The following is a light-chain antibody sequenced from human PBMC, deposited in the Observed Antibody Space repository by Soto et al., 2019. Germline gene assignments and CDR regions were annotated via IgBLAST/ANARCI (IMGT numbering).Light chain of an antibody. CDR3: HQYNTWPPST. Sequence: EIVMTQAPATLYVSPGERATLSCRASQSVSSNLAWYQQEPGQAPRLLIYGASTRATGSPARFSGSGSGREFTLTISSLQSEAYAVYYCHQYNTWPPSTFGQGTNVEIK. CDR2: GAS. V-gene: IGKV3-15*01. J-gene: IGKJ1*01. CDR1: QSVSSN.